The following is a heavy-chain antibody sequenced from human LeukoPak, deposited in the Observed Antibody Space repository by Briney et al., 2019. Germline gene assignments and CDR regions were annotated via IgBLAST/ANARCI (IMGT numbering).Heavy chain of an antibody. D-gene: IGHD2-2*01. V-gene: IGHV6-1*01. CDR2: TYYRSTWYN. J-gene: IGHJ5*02. CDR3: ARRLTQYDCFDP. CDR1: GDSVSSNSAT. Sequence: SQTLSLTCAISGDSVSSNSATWNWIRQSPSRGLEWLGRTYYRSTWYNDYAVSVRGRITVNPDTSKNQFSLHLNSVTPEDTAVYYCARRLTQYDCFDPWGQGILVAVSS.